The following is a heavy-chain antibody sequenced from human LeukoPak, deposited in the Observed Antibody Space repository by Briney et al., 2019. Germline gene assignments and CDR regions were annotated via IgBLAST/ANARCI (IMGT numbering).Heavy chain of an antibody. J-gene: IGHJ4*02. CDR1: GYTFTSYD. CDR3: AKRGHSYGDFDY. Sequence: GASVKVSCKASGYTFTSYDINWVRQATGQGLKWMGWMNPNSGNTDYAQKFQGRVTMTRNTSISTAYMELSSLRSEDTAVYYCAKRGHSYGDFDYWGQGTLVTVSS. D-gene: IGHD5-18*01. CDR2: MNPNSGNT. V-gene: IGHV1-8*01.